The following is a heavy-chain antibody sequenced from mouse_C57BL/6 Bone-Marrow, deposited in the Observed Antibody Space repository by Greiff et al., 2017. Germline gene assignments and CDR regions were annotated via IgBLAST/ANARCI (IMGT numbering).Heavy chain of an antibody. CDR3: AREGDGYYAAY. J-gene: IGHJ3*01. Sequence: EVKLVESGGGLVKPGGSLKLSCAASGFTFSSYAMSWVRQTPEKRLEWVATISDGGSYTYYPDNVKGRFTISRDNAKNNLYLQMSHLKSEDTAMYYCAREGDGYYAAYWGQGTLVTVSA. CDR2: ISDGGSYT. V-gene: IGHV5-4*01. CDR1: GFTFSSYA. D-gene: IGHD2-3*01.